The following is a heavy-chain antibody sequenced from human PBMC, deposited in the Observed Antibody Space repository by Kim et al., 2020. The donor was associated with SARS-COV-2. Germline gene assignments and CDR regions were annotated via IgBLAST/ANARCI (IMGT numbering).Heavy chain of an antibody. Sequence: SETLSLTCTVSGGSISSYYWSWIRQPPGKGLEWIGYIYYSGSTNYNPSLKSRVTISVDTSKNQFSLKLSSVTAADTAVYYCARLPASGIAAPAGGSRYYYYGMDVWGQGTTVTVSS. CDR2: IYYSGST. J-gene: IGHJ6*02. CDR3: ARLPASGIAAPAGGSRYYYYGMDV. V-gene: IGHV4-59*08. CDR1: GGSISSYY. D-gene: IGHD6-13*01.